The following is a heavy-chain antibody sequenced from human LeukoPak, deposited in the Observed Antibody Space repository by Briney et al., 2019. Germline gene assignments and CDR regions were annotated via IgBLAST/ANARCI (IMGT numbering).Heavy chain of an antibody. V-gene: IGHV1-24*01. CDR1: GYTLTELS. D-gene: IGHD3-22*01. J-gene: IGHJ2*01. Sequence: ASVKVSCKVSGYTLTELSMHWVRQAPGKGLEWMGGFDPEDGETIYAQKFQGRVTMTEDTSTDTAYMELSSLRSEDTAVYYCATPSGDSSGYYFDWYFDLWGRGTLVTVSS. CDR3: ATPSGDSSGYYFDWYFDL. CDR2: FDPEDGET.